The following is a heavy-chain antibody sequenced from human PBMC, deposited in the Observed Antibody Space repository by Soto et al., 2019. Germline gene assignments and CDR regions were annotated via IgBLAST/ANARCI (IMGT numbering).Heavy chain of an antibody. CDR3: AAHYGDLLFDY. D-gene: IGHD4-17*01. V-gene: IGHV4-31*03. Sequence: PSETLSLTCTVSGASIKTGGYYWTWIRQHPGKGLEWIGYIYYSGSTYYNPSLKSRVTISVDTSKNQFSLKLSSVTAADTAVYYCAAHYGDLLFDYWGQGTLVTVSS. J-gene: IGHJ4*02. CDR1: GASIKTGGYY. CDR2: IYYSGST.